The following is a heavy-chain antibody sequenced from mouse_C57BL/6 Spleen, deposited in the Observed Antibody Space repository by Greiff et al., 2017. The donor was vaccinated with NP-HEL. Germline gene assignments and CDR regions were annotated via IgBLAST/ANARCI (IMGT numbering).Heavy chain of an antibody. CDR3: ARHALYDGYAMDY. Sequence: QVQLQQSGPGLVAPSQSLSITCTVSGFSLTSYGVHWVRQPPGKGLEWLVVIWSDGSTTYNSALKSRLSISKDNSKSQVFLKMNSLQTDDTAMYYCARHALYDGYAMDYWGQGTSVTVSS. V-gene: IGHV2-6-1*01. CDR2: IWSDGST. CDR1: GFSLTSYG. J-gene: IGHJ4*01. D-gene: IGHD2-3*01.